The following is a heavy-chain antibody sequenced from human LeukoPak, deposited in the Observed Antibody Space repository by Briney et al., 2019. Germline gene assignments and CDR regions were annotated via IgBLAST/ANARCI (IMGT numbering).Heavy chain of an antibody. CDR1: DGPIGNYY. CDR3: ARNFGSGGYYGLDV. Sequence: SETLSLTCIVSDGPIGNYYWSWIRQPAGKGLEWIGRIHTSGSTNYNPSLKGRVTMSVDTSRNQVSLKLNPVTAADTAVYYCARNFGSGGYYGLDVWGQGTTVTVSS. CDR2: IHTSGST. V-gene: IGHV4-4*07. J-gene: IGHJ6*02. D-gene: IGHD3-10*01.